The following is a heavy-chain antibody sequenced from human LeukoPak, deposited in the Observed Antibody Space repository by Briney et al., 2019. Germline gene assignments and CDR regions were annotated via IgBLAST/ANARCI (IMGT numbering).Heavy chain of an antibody. J-gene: IGHJ4*02. CDR1: GYTFTSYG. CDR2: INPNSGGT. V-gene: IGHV1-2*02. Sequence: ASVKVSCKASGYTFTSYGISWVRQAPGQGLEWMGWINPNSGGTNYAQKFQGRVTMTRDTSISTAYMELSRLRSDDTAVYYCARAQIVVVPADYWGQGTLVTVSS. D-gene: IGHD2-2*01. CDR3: ARAQIVVVPADY.